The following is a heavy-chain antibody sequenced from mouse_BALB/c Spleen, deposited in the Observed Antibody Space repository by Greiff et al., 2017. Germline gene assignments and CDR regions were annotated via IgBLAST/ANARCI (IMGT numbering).Heavy chain of an antibody. Sequence: VQLQQSGPGLVKPSQSLSLTCTVTGYSITSDYAWNWIRQFPGNQLEWMGYISYSGSTSYNPSLKSRISITRDTSKNQFFLQLNSVTTEDTATYYCARRDYDGFDYWGQGTTLTVSS. CDR1: GYSITSDYA. CDR2: ISYSGST. D-gene: IGHD2-4*01. J-gene: IGHJ2*01. CDR3: ARRDYDGFDY. V-gene: IGHV3-2*02.